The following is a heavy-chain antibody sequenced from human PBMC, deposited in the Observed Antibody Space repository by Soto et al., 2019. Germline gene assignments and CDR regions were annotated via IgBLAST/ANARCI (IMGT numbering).Heavy chain of an antibody. D-gene: IGHD5-18*01. CDR3: ALGGYNYGRPFDF. V-gene: IGHV4-59*11. CDR1: VGSISNLH. CDR2: IYYSGN. J-gene: IGHJ4*02. Sequence: AETLSVTCNFSVGSISNLHLSWIRQPPGKGLEWIGYIYYSGNYYNPSLTSRVSMSLDKSKNQFSLHLKSVTAADTALYFCALGGYNYGRPFDFWGQGTRVTVSS.